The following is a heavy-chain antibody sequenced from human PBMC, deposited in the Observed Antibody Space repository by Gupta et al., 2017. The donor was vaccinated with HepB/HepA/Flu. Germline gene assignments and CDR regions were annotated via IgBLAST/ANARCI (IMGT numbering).Heavy chain of an antibody. J-gene: IGHJ4*02. Sequence: EVQLVESGGGLEQPGGPLILSCAASGVGFRPSDMSWVRQSPGKGLEWISFISSGSATIYYADSVKGRFTISRDNAKNSLYLQMNSLRVEDTAVYFCARRSSGWFDYWGQGTLVTVSS. D-gene: IGHD6-19*01. CDR1: GVGFRPSD. CDR2: ISSGSATI. CDR3: ARRSSGWFDY. V-gene: IGHV3-48*03.